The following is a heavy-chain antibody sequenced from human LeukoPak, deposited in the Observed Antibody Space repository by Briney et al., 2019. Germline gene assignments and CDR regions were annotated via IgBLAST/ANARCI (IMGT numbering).Heavy chain of an antibody. CDR2: ISYDGINQ. J-gene: IGHJ4*02. D-gene: IGHD1/OR15-1a*01. CDR3: TLTTFGVVYYFDY. V-gene: IGHV3-30*04. CDR1: GCTFSSYA. Sequence: GGSLRLSCATSGCTFSSYAMHWVRQAPGKGLEWVALISYDGINQYYADSVKGRFIISRDNSKNTLYLQLNSLRLEDTAVYYCTLTTFGVVYYFDYWGQGTLVTVSS.